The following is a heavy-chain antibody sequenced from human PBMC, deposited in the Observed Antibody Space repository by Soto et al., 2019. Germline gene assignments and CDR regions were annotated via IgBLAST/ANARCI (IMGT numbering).Heavy chain of an antibody. CDR3: ARDKRIWQLVQNYYYYYGMDV. Sequence: EVQLVETGGGLIQPGGSLRLSCAASGFTVSSNYMSWVRQAPGKGLEWVSVIYSGGSTYYADSVKGRFTISRDNSKNTLYLQMNSLRAEDTAVYYCARDKRIWQLVQNYYYYYGMDVWGQGTTVTVSS. V-gene: IGHV3-53*02. D-gene: IGHD6-13*01. CDR1: GFTVSSNY. CDR2: IYSGGST. J-gene: IGHJ6*02.